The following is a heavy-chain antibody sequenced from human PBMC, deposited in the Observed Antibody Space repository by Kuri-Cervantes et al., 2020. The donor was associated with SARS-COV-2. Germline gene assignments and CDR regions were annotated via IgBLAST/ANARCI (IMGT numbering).Heavy chain of an antibody. CDR3: ARASMRGWFDP. D-gene: IGHD2/OR15-2a*01. CDR2: IYTSGST. V-gene: IGHV4-61*02. Sequence: SETLSLTCTVSGCSISSGSYYWSWIRQPAGRGLEWIGRIYTSGSTNYNPSLKSRVTISVDTSKNQFSLKVRSVTAADSAVYYCARASMRGWFDPWGQGTLVTVSS. J-gene: IGHJ5*02. CDR1: GCSISSGSYY.